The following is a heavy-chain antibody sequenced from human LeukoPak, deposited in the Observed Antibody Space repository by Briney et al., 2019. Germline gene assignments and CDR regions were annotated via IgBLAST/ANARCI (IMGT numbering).Heavy chain of an antibody. J-gene: IGHJ6*02. Sequence: PSETLSLTCAVYGGSFSGYYWSWIRQPPGKGLEWIGEINHSGSTNYNPSLKSRVTISVDTSKNQFSLKLSSVTAADTAVYYCARVRRLNFYSYYYYGMDVWGQGTTVTVSS. CDR3: ARVRRLNFYSYYYYGMDV. CDR1: GGSFSGYY. CDR2: INHSGST. D-gene: IGHD2-15*01. V-gene: IGHV4-34*01.